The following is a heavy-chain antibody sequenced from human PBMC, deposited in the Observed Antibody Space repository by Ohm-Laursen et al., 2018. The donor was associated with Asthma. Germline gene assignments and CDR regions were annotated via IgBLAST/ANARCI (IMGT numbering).Heavy chain of an antibody. Sequence: SLRLSCSASGFTFSSYSMNWVRQAPGKGLEWVSSISSSSSYIYYADSVKGRFTISRDNAKNSLYLQMNSLRAEDTAVYYCARGTMVRGVYYYYGMDVWGQGTTVTVSS. J-gene: IGHJ6*02. D-gene: IGHD3-10*01. CDR3: ARGTMVRGVYYYYGMDV. V-gene: IGHV3-21*01. CDR1: GFTFSSYS. CDR2: ISSSSSYI.